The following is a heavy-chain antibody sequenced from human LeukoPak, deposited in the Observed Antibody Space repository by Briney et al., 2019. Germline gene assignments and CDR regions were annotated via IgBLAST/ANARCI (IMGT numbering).Heavy chain of an antibody. CDR3: ALGVAEDVLDI. Sequence: PSQTLSLTCAVSGGSISSGGYSWSWIRQPPGKGLEWIGSIYYSGSTYYNPSLKSRVTIFVDTSKNQFSLKLSSVTAADTAVYYCALGVAEDVLDIWGQGTMVTVSS. CDR2: IYYSGST. J-gene: IGHJ3*02. V-gene: IGHV4-30-2*03. CDR1: GGSISSGGYS.